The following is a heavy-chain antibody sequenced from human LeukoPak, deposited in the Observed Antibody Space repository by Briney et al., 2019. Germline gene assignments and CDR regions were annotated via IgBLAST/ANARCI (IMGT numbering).Heavy chain of an antibody. J-gene: IGHJ5*02. CDR1: GGSISSYY. CDR3: ARDNPRYNWFDP. V-gene: IGHV4-59*01. Sequence: PSETLSLTCTVSGGSISSYYWSWIRQPPGKGLEWIGYIYYSGSTNYNPSLKSRVTISVDTSKDQFSLKLSSVTAADTAVYYCARDNPRYNWFDPWGQGTLVTVSS. CDR2: IYYSGST.